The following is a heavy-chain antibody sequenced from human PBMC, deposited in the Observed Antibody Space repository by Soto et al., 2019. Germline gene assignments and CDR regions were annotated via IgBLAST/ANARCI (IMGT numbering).Heavy chain of an antibody. Sequence: PGGSLRLSCGASGFTFSSYAMSWVRQAPGKGLEWVSAISDSGGSTYYADSMKGRFTISRDNSKNTLYLQMNSLRAEDTAIYYCAKDLTITSRTPELWGQGTLVTVSS. CDR1: GFTFSSYA. J-gene: IGHJ4*02. D-gene: IGHD2-2*01. V-gene: IGHV3-23*01. CDR3: AKDLTITSRTPEL. CDR2: ISDSGGST.